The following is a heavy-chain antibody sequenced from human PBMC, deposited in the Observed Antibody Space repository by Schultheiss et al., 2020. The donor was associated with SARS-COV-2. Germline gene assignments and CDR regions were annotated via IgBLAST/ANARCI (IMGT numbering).Heavy chain of an antibody. J-gene: IGHJ6*02. CDR2: ISAYNGNT. CDR3: ARLLWFGELSGYYYGMDV. CDR1: GYTFTSYD. Sequence: ASVKVSCKASGYTFTSYDINWVRQATGQGLEWMGWISAYNGNTNYAQKLQGRVTITADESTSTAYMELNSLRSEDTAVYYCARLLWFGELSGYYYGMDVWGQGTTVTVSS. D-gene: IGHD3-10*01. V-gene: IGHV1-18*01.